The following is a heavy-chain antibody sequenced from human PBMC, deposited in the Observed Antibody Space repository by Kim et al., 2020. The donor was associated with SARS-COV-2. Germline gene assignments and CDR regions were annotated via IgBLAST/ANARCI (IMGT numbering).Heavy chain of an antibody. CDR2: IYHSGRA. J-gene: IGHJ4*02. Sequence: SETLSLTCAVSGVSITIDDYHWSWIRQPPGKGLEWIGYIYHSGRAFYNPSLKSRVAMSVDTSVDQFSLRLSSVTAADMAVYYCAGDRGYGHHDYWGQG. V-gene: IGHV4-30-2*01. D-gene: IGHD5-12*01. CDR1: GVSITIDDYH. CDR3: AGDRGYGHHDY.